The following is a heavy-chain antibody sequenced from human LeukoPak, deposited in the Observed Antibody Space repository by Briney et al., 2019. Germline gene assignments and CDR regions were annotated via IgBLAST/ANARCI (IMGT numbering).Heavy chain of an antibody. CDR2: IYYSGST. CDR1: GGSISSYY. V-gene: IGHV4-59*08. Sequence: SETLSLTCTVSGGSISSYYWSWIRQPPGEGLEWIGYIYYSGSTNYNPSLKSRVTISVDTSKNQFSLKLSSVTAADTAVYYCARHSIYGSGRDRYFDYWGQGTLVTVSS. J-gene: IGHJ4*02. CDR3: ARHSIYGSGRDRYFDY. D-gene: IGHD3-10*01.